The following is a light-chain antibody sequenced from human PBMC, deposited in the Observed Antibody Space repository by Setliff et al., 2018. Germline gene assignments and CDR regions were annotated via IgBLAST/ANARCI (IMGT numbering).Light chain of an antibody. CDR3: LSYTSKTTHAL. CDR2: EVT. V-gene: IGLV2-14*03. Sequence: QSVLTQPAAVSGSPGQSIAISCAGTSSDVGGYNYVSWYQQHPGKAPKLIIYEVTKRPSGVSDRFSGSKSGNTASLTISGLQAEDEAYYYCLSYTSKTTHALFAGGTKSPS. J-gene: IGLJ2*01. CDR1: SSDVGGYNY.